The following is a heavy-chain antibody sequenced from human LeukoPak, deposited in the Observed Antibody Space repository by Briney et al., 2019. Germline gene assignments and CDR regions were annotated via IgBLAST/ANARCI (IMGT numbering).Heavy chain of an antibody. CDR1: GYTFTSYG. CDR3: ARNFLSGYSSSWYEDY. D-gene: IGHD6-13*01. V-gene: IGHV1-18*01. Sequence: ASVKVSCKASGYTFTSYGIRWVRQAPGQGLEWMGWISPYNGNTNYAQKLQGRVTMTTDTSTSTAYMELRSLRSDDTAVYYCARNFLSGYSSSWYEDYWGQGTLVTVSS. CDR2: ISPYNGNT. J-gene: IGHJ4*02.